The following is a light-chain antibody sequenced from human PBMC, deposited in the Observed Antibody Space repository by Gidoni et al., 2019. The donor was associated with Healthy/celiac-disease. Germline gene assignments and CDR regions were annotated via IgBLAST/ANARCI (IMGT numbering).Light chain of an antibody. V-gene: IGKV1-5*03. CDR1: QSIGTW. CDR3: HHYTCLWT. J-gene: IGKJ1*01. Sequence: DIQMTQSPSTLSASVGDRVNSTCRSSQSIGTWLAWYQQKTGKAPQLLIYKSSNLEDWVPSRFSVSGSGTQFTLSISSLQPDDFATYHCHHYTCLWTFGQGTKVEF. CDR2: KSS.